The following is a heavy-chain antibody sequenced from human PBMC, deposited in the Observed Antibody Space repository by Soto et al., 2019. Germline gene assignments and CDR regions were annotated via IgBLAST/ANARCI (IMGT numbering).Heavy chain of an antibody. D-gene: IGHD2-2*01. Sequence: QVQLVESGGGLVKPGGSLRLSCAASGFTFSDYYMSWIRQSPGKGLEWVSYISSSSSYTNYADSVKGRFTISRDNAKNSLYLQMNSLRAEDTAVYYCARDGSLSEGMDVWGQGTTVTVSS. V-gene: IGHV3-11*05. CDR1: GFTFSDYY. CDR2: ISSSSSYT. CDR3: ARDGSLSEGMDV. J-gene: IGHJ6*02.